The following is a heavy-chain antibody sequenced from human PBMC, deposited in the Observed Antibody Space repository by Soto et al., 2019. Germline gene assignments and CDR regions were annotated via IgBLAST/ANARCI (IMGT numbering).Heavy chain of an antibody. CDR3: AKEGSPPFFQH. Sequence: PGGSLRLSCAASGFTFSNYAMSWVRQAPGKGPEWVSAISGGGDKTYYLESVKGRFTISRDNSKNTVSLQMNSLRADDTAVYYCAKEGSPPFFQHWGQGTLVTVSS. D-gene: IGHD3-10*01. CDR2: ISGGGDKT. CDR1: GFTFSNYA. V-gene: IGHV3-23*01. J-gene: IGHJ4*02.